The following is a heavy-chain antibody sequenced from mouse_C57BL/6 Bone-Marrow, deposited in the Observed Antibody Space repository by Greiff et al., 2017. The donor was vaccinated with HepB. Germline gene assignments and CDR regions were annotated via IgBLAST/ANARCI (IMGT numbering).Heavy chain of an antibody. CDR2: IDPSDGYT. D-gene: IGHD1-1*01. J-gene: IGHJ3*01. V-gene: IGHV1-50*01. CDR3: ARDGNWFAY. CDR1: GYTFTSYW. Sequence: QVQLQQPGAELVKPGASVKLSCKASGYTFTSYWMQWVKQRPGQGLEWIGEIDPSDGYTNYNQKFKGKATLTVNTSSSTAYMQLSRLTSEDAAVYYCARDGNWFAYWGQGTLVTVSA.